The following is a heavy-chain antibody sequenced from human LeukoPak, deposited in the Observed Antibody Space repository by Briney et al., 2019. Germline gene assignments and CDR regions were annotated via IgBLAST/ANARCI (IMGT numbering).Heavy chain of an antibody. CDR3: ARVRMLKQWLPEAEGY. Sequence: GASVKVSCKASGYTFTGYYMHWVRQAPGQGLEWMGRINPNSGGTNYAQKFQGRVTMTRDTSISTAYMELSRLRSDDTAVYYCARVRMLKQWLPEAEGYWGQGTLVTVSS. CDR1: GYTFTGYY. V-gene: IGHV1-2*06. CDR2: INPNSGGT. D-gene: IGHD6-19*01. J-gene: IGHJ4*02.